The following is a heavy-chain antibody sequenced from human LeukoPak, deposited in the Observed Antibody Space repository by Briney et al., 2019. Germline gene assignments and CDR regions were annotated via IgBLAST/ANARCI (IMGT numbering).Heavy chain of an antibody. V-gene: IGHV3-30*02. CDR2: IRYDGSNK. D-gene: IGHD3-22*01. CDR1: EFTFSRYG. J-gene: IGHJ4*02. CDR3: AEDFSSGYYFFGY. Sequence: GGSLRLSCAASEFTFSRYGMHWVRQAPGKGLEWVAFIRYDGSNKYYADSVKGRFTISRDNSKNTLYLQMNSLRAEDTAVYYCAEDFSSGYYFFGYWGQGTLVTVSS.